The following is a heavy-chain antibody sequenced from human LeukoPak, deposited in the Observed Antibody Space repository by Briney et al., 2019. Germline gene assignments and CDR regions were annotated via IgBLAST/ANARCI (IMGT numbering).Heavy chain of an antibody. V-gene: IGHV1-2*02. Sequence: ASVKVSCKASGYTFTGYYMHWVRQAPGQGLEWMGWINPNSGGTNYAQKFQGRVTMTRDTSISTAYMELSRLRSDDTAVYYCASGSPVLWFGEFQIDAFDIWGQGTMVTVSS. J-gene: IGHJ3*02. CDR3: ASGSPVLWFGEFQIDAFDI. CDR2: INPNSGGT. CDR1: GYTFTGYY. D-gene: IGHD3-10*01.